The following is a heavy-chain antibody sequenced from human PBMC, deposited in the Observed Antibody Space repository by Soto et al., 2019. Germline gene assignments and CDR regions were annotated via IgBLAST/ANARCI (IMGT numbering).Heavy chain of an antibody. Sequence: ASVKVSCKASGYTFTGYYMHWVRQAPGQGLEWMGWINPNSGGTNYAQKFQGRVTMTRDTSISTAYMELSRLRSDDTAVYYCARVSHSDSSGYPDVWGQGTTVNAS. J-gene: IGHJ6*02. CDR3: ARVSHSDSSGYPDV. CDR1: GYTFTGYY. D-gene: IGHD3-22*01. CDR2: INPNSGGT. V-gene: IGHV1-2*02.